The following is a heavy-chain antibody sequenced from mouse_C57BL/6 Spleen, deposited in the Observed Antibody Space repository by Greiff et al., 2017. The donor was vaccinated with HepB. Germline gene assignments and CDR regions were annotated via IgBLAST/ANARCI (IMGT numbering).Heavy chain of an antibody. V-gene: IGHV5-4*03. CDR1: GFTFSSYA. D-gene: IGHD3-3*01. Sequence: EVKLMESGGGLVKPGGSLKLSCAASGFTFSSYAMSWVRQTPEKRLEWVATISDGGSYTYYPDNVKGRFTISRDNAKNNLYLQMSHLESEDTAMYYCARTRNYFDYWGQGTTLTVSS. J-gene: IGHJ2*01. CDR2: ISDGGSYT. CDR3: ARTRNYFDY.